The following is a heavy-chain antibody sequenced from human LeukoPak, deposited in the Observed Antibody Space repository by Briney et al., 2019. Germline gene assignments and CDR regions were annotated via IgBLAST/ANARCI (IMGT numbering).Heavy chain of an antibody. Sequence: GGSLRLSCAASGFSFSNFFMNWVRQAPGKGLEWVANINEDGSEKNYVDSVKGRFTISRDNAKNTLYLQMNSLRAEDTAVYYCAKDQAVAGFDYWGQGTLVTVSS. D-gene: IGHD6-19*01. CDR2: INEDGSEK. V-gene: IGHV3-7*03. CDR1: GFSFSNFF. J-gene: IGHJ4*02. CDR3: AKDQAVAGFDY.